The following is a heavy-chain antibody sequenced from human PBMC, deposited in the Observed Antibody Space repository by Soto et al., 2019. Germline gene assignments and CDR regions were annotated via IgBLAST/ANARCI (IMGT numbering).Heavy chain of an antibody. CDR3: VGGLAAETVY. CDR2: IYYSGST. CDR1: GGSLSSSRYY. Sequence: QLQLQESGPGLVKPSETLSLTCTVPGGSLSSSRYYWGWIRQPPGKGLEWIGSIYYSGSTYYNPSLKSRVTISVDASKNQFPLKLSSVTAADTAVYYSVGGLAAETVYWGQGSLVTVSS. D-gene: IGHD6-13*01. V-gene: IGHV4-39*01. J-gene: IGHJ4*02.